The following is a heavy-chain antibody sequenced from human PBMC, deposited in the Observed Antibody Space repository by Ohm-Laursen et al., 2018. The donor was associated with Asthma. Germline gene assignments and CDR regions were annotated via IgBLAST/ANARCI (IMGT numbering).Heavy chain of an antibody. CDR1: GFTFSSFA. J-gene: IGHJ5*02. CDR2: ISGSAGST. D-gene: IGHD2-21*02. V-gene: IGHV3-23*01. CDR3: AIGEDDIGDSGWFEH. Sequence: GSLRLSCAASGFTFSSFAMSWVRQAPGKGLEWVSTISGSAGSTYYADSVKGRFTNSRDNSKNTLYLQMNSLRAEDTALYYCAIGEDDIGDSGWFEHWGQGTLVTVSS.